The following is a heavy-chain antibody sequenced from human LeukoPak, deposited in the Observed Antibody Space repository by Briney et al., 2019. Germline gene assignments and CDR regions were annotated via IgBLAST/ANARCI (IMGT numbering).Heavy chain of an antibody. CDR3: ARVFIFELNGGYYDSSGDAFDI. CDR1: GFTFSSYW. J-gene: IGHJ3*02. V-gene: IGHV3-7*01. D-gene: IGHD3-22*01. Sequence: GGSLRLSCAASGFTFSSYWMSWVRQAPGKGLEWVANIKQDGSEKYYVDSVKGRFTISRDNAKNSLYLQMNSLRAEDTAVYYCARVFIFELNGGYYDSSGDAFDIWGQGTMVTVSS. CDR2: IKQDGSEK.